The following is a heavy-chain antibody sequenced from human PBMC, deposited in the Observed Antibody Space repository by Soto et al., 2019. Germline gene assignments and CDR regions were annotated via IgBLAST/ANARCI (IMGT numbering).Heavy chain of an antibody. CDR3: ARYSAVAGTKYYYYGMDV. D-gene: IGHD6-19*01. CDR1: GGSISSYY. CDR2: IYYSGST. V-gene: IGHV4-59*01. Sequence: SETLSLTCTVSGGSISSYYWSWIRQPPGKGLEWIGYIYYSGSTNYNPSLKSRVTISVDTSKNQFSLKLSSVTAADTAAYYCARYSAVAGTKYYYYGMDVWGQGTTVTVSS. J-gene: IGHJ6*02.